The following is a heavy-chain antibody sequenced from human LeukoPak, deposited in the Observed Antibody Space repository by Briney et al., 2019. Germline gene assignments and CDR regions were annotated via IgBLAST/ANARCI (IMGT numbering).Heavy chain of an antibody. Sequence: PSETLSLTCTVSGGSISSGSYYWSWIRQPAGKGLEWIGRIYTSGSTNYNPSLKSRFTISVDTSKNQFSLKLSSVTAADTAVYYCARVVDYYGSGSLQDAFDIWGQGTMVTVSS. CDR1: GGSISSGSYY. CDR2: IYTSGST. V-gene: IGHV4-61*02. D-gene: IGHD3-10*01. CDR3: ARVVDYYGSGSLQDAFDI. J-gene: IGHJ3*02.